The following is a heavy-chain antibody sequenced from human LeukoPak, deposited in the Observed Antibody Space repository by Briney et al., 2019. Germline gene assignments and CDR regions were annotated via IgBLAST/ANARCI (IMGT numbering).Heavy chain of an antibody. CDR3: ARDKRHSYGRYFDH. J-gene: IGHJ4*02. CDR2: MQSTGNS. Sequence: SETLSLTCSVSGDSISTYHRNWIRKPPGKGLEWIGYMQSTGNSNYNPSLKSRVSISVEMSTNRIVLNLSSGTAEDSAVYYCARDKRHSYGRYFDHWGQGLLVTVSS. CDR1: GDSISTYH. V-gene: IGHV4-59*01. D-gene: IGHD5-18*01.